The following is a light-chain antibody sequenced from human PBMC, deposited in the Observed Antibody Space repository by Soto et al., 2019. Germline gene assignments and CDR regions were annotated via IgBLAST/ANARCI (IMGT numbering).Light chain of an antibody. CDR3: QQYNNWPPG. CDR2: GAS. J-gene: IGKJ4*01. CDR1: QSVSSN. V-gene: IGKV3-15*01. Sequence: EIVMTQSPATLSVSPGERATLSCRASQSVSSNLAWYQQKPGQAPRLLIYGASTRATGIPARFSGSGSGTEFTLTISSLQSEDFAVYYWQQYNNWPPGFGGWTKVEIK.